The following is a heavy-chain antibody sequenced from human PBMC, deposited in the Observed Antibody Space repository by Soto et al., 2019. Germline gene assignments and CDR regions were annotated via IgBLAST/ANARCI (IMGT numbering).Heavy chain of an antibody. D-gene: IGHD3-9*01. V-gene: IGHV3-72*01. CDR3: ASRLYDILTGYSQVPLFDI. Sequence: PGGSLRLSCTASGFSLSDHYVDWVRQAPGKGLEWVGRSRNKANSYTTEYAASVRGRFTISRDDSRNSLYLQMDSLKTEDTAVYYCASRLYDILTGYSQVPLFDIWGQGTMVTVSS. CDR1: GFSLSDHY. J-gene: IGHJ3*02. CDR2: SRNKANSYTT.